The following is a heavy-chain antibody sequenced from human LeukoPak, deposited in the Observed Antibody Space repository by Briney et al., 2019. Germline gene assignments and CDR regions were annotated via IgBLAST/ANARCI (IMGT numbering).Heavy chain of an antibody. CDR2: ISYDGSDK. Sequence: GGSLRLSCAASGFTFSSYGMHWVRQAPGKGLEWVAVISYDGSDKFYADSVKGRFTISRDNSKDTLYLQMNSLRREDTAVYYCAKGGYYYDSTGYHYAGGDYWGQGTLVTVSS. CDR3: AKGGYYYDSTGYHYAGGDY. CDR1: GFTFSSYG. V-gene: IGHV3-30*18. J-gene: IGHJ4*02. D-gene: IGHD3-22*01.